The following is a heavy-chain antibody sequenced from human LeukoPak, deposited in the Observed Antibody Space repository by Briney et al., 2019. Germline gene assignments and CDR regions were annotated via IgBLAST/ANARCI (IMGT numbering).Heavy chain of an antibody. CDR3: AREYSASEH. CDR1: GYTCVGYY. CDR2: IDPSTGNT. J-gene: IGHJ1*01. Sequence: ASVEVSCKASGYTCVGYYLHWVRQAPGQGLEWMAWIDPSTGNTHYAQKFQGRITVTRDTSISTTYMELSWLTSDDTALYYCAREYSASEHWGQGTLVTVSS. V-gene: IGHV1-2*02. D-gene: IGHD4-11*01.